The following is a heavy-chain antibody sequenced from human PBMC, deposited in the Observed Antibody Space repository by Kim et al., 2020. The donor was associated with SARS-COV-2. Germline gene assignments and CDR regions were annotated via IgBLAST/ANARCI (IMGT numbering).Heavy chain of an antibody. J-gene: IGHJ4*02. V-gene: IGHV3-11*06. CDR3: ARQGKKTSVTSDN. CDR2: ISGSSAYT. CDR1: GFTFSDYY. D-gene: IGHD4-17*01. Sequence: GGSLRLSCAASGFTFSDYYMSWIRQAPGKGLEWLSYISGSSAYTAYADSVKGRFTISRDNARNALYLQLNNLRVEDTALYYCARQGKKTSVTSDNWGQRTLVSVSS.